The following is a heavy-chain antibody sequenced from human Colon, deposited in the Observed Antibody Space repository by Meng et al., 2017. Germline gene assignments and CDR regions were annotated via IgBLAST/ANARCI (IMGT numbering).Heavy chain of an antibody. Sequence: VALVEPGGDLVQPGGSLRLSCVVSGFTLKNNYIHWVRQDPVRGLEWVAILYSGRITYYADSVKGRFTISRDDSKNTVHLQMNSLTVDDTALYYCATESFAAWGQGTLVTVSS. CDR3: ATESFAA. D-gene: IGHD3-16*02. CDR1: GFTLKNNY. CDR2: LYSGRIT. J-gene: IGHJ5*02. V-gene: IGHV3-66*02.